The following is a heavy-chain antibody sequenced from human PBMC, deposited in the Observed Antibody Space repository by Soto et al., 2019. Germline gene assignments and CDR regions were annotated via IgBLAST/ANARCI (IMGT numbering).Heavy chain of an antibody. CDR2: INHSGST. J-gene: IGHJ5*02. Sequence: SETLSLTSAVYGGSFSGYYWSWIRQPPGKGLEWIGEINHSGSTNYNPSLKSRVTISVDTSKNQFSLKLSSVTAADTAVYYCARGSVLAWFGECPNWCDPRGQRTLQTVSS. D-gene: IGHD3-10*01. CDR3: ARGSVLAWFGECPNWCDP. CDR1: GGSFSGYY. V-gene: IGHV4-34*01.